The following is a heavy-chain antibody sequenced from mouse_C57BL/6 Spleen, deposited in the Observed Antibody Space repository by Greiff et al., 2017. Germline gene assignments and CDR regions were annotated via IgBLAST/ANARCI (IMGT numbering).Heavy chain of an antibody. J-gene: IGHJ3*01. V-gene: IGHV3-6*01. CDR2: ISYDGSN. CDR3: ARGEDYGPFAY. Sequence: EVKLVESGPGLVKPSQSLSLTCSVTGYSITSGYYWNWIRQFPGNKLEWMGYISYDGSNNYNPSLKNRISITRDTSKNQFFLKLNSVTTEDTATYYCARGEDYGPFAYWGQGTLVTVSA. D-gene: IGHD1-1*02. CDR1: GYSITSGYY.